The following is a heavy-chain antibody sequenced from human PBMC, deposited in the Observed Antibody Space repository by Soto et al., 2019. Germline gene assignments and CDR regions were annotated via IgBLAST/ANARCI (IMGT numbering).Heavy chain of an antibody. CDR3: TTRRRGSYFDS. CDR2: IYWDAAK. Sequence: QITLKESGPTLVKPTQTLTLTCTFSGFSLSTSGVGVGWIRQPPGKALQWLALIYWDAAKRYSPSLKSRLTIPKATSENQVVLTLTNMEPVDTATYYCTTRRRGSYFDSLGPGTLVTVSS. CDR1: GFSLSTSGVG. V-gene: IGHV2-5*02. D-gene: IGHD3-10*01. J-gene: IGHJ4*02.